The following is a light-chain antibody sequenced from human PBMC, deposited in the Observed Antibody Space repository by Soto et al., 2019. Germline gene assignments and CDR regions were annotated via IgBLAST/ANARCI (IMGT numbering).Light chain of an antibody. CDR1: SSNIGSNT. V-gene: IGLV1-44*01. Sequence: QSVLTQPPSASGTPGQRVTISCSGSSSNIGSNTVSWYQQLPGTAPKLLIYRNNRRPSGVPERFSGSNSGTSASLAISGLQSEDEADYYCAAWDDSLNGFYVFGTGTKVTVL. CDR3: AAWDDSLNGFYV. J-gene: IGLJ1*01. CDR2: RNN.